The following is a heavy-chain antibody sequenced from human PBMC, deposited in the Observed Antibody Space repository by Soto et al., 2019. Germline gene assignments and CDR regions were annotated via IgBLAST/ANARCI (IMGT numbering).Heavy chain of an antibody. CDR2: INAGNGNT. CDR1: GYTLASYY. Sequence: ASVKVSCKASGYTLASYYMYWVRQAPGQRLEWMGWINAGNGNTKYSQKFQGRVTITRDTSAGAAYMELSSLRSEDTAVYYCAIDYYDSSGFCPPALVFDFLGKGTLVTVFS. V-gene: IGHV1-3*01. CDR3: AIDYYDSSGFCPPALVFDF. J-gene: IGHJ4*02. D-gene: IGHD3-22*01.